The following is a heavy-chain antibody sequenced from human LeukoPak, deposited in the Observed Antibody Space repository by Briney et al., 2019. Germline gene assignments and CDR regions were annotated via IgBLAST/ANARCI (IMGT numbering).Heavy chain of an antibody. CDR1: GFTFSRYA. J-gene: IGHJ5*01. V-gene: IGHV3-30-3*01. Sequence: QPGGSLRLSCATSGFTFSRYAMHWVRQAPGKGLEWVALISYDANIGSNKYYADSVKGRFTISRDNSKNTLYLQMNSLRAEDTAIYYCARDVWRGDNWKYGRGWFDPWGQGTLVTVSS. CDR3: ARDVWRGDNWKYGRGWFDP. D-gene: IGHD1-1*01. CDR2: ISYDANIGSNK.